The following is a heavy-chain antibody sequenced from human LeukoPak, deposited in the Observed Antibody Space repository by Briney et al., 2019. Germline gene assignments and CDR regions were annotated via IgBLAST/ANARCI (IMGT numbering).Heavy chain of an antibody. D-gene: IGHD3-10*02. J-gene: IGHJ6*04. CDR1: GFTFDGYA. V-gene: IGHV3-9*01. Sequence: PGGSLRLSCAASGFTFDGYAMHWVRQAPGKGLEWVSGISWNSVNIGYADSVKGRFTISRDNSKNSLYVQMNSLRAEDTAGNNCVELGITMIGGVWGKGTTVTISS. CDR2: ISWNSVNI. CDR3: VELGITMIGGV.